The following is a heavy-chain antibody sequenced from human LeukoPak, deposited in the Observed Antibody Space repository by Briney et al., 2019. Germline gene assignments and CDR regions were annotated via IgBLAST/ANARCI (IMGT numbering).Heavy chain of an antibody. CDR3: ARGGDSSGYERRFDP. CDR2: INHSGST. V-gene: IGHV4-34*01. J-gene: IGHJ5*02. CDR1: GGSFSGYY. D-gene: IGHD3-22*01. Sequence: SETLSLTCAVYGGSFSGYYWSWIRQPPGKGLEWIGEINHSGSTNYNPSLKSRVTISLDTSKNQFSLKLSPVTAADAAVYYCARGGDSSGYERRFDPWGQGTLVTVSS.